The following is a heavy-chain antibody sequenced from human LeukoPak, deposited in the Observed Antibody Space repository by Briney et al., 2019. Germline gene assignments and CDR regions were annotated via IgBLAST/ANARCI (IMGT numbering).Heavy chain of an antibody. D-gene: IGHD6-13*01. Sequence: ASVKVSCKASGYTFTSYYMHWVRQAPGQGLEGMGIINPSGDSTSYAQKFQGRVTMTRDTSTSTVYMELSSLRSEDTAVYYCARDGITAAALDYWGQGTLVTVSS. CDR1: GYTFTSYY. CDR2: INPSGDST. V-gene: IGHV1-46*01. CDR3: ARDGITAAALDY. J-gene: IGHJ4*02.